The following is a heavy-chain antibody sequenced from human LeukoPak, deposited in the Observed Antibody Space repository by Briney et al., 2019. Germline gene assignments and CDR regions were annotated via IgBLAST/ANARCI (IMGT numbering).Heavy chain of an antibody. D-gene: IGHD3-10*01. V-gene: IGHV1-46*01. J-gene: IGHJ6*02. CDR1: GGTFSSYA. Sequence: ASVKVSCKASGGTFSSYAISWVRQAPGQGLEWMGGIIPSGGSTSYAQKFQGRVTMTRDTSTSTVFMELSSLRSEDTAVYYCARAGRVGGPGTLGYYYGMDVWGQGTTVTVSS. CDR2: IIPSGGST. CDR3: ARAGRVGGPGTLGYYYGMDV.